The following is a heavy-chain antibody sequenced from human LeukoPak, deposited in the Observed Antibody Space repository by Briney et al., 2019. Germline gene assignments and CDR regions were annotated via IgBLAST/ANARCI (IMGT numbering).Heavy chain of an antibody. CDR1: GGSFSGDY. Sequence: SETLSLTCAVYGGSFSGDYWSWIRQPPGKGLEWIGEINHGGSTNYNPSLKSRVTISVDTSKNQFSLKLNSVTAADTAVYYCARGERGLWSLYGMDVWGQGTTVTVSS. V-gene: IGHV4-34*01. J-gene: IGHJ6*02. CDR3: ARGERGLWSLYGMDV. D-gene: IGHD5-18*01. CDR2: INHGGST.